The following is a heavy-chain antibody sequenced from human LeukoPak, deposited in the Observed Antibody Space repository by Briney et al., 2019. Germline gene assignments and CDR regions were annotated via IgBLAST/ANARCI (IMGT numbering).Heavy chain of an antibody. J-gene: IGHJ6*02. CDR2: MSFDGTHI. D-gene: IGHD3-10*02. V-gene: IGHV3-30-3*01. CDR1: GFTFSSYA. CDR3: ARCSGYGMDV. Sequence: GRSLRLSCAASGFTFSSYAMHWVRQAPGKGLEWVAVMSFDGTHIYYADSVKGRFTISRDNSKNTLYLQMNSLRAEDTAVYYCARCSGYGMDVWGQGTTVTVSS.